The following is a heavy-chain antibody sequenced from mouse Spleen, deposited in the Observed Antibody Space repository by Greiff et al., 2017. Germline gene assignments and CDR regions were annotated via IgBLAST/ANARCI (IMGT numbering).Heavy chain of an antibody. V-gene: IGHV5-17*01. CDR2: ISSGSSTI. J-gene: IGHJ3*01. CDR3: ARGRDYYGSSYIAY. CDR1: GFTFSDYG. Sequence: EVKLMESGGGLVKPGGSLKLSCAASGFTFSDYGMHWVRQAPEKGLEWVAYISSGSSTIYYADTVKGRFTISRDNAKNTLFLQMTSLRSEDTAMYYCARGRDYYGSSYIAYWGQGTLVTVSA. D-gene: IGHD1-1*01.